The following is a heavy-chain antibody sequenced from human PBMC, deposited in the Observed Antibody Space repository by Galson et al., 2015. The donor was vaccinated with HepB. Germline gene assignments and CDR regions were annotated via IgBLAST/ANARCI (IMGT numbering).Heavy chain of an antibody. V-gene: IGHV2-70*11. CDR3: ARIRCITAEFDY. D-gene: IGHD1-14*01. J-gene: IGHJ4*02. CDR1: GFSLRTSGMC. Sequence: PALVKPTQTLTLTCTFSGFSLRTSGMCVSWIRQPPGRALEWLARIDWDDDKYYSTSLKTRLTISKDTSKNQVVLTMTNMDPVDTATYYCARIRCITAEFDYWGQGTLVTVSS. CDR2: IDWDDDK.